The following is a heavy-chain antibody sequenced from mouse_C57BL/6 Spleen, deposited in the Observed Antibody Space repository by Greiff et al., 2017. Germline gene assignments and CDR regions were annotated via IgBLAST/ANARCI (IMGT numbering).Heavy chain of an antibody. J-gene: IGHJ1*03. Sequence: QVQLQQSGAELVRPGTSVKVSCKASGYAFTNYLIEWVKQRPGQGLEWIGVINPGGGGTNYNEKFKGKATLTADKSSSTAYMQLSRLTYEDSAVYFCARGGLGNYTDWYFDVWGTGTTVTVSS. CDR2: INPGGGGT. V-gene: IGHV1-54*01. CDR1: GYAFTNYL. D-gene: IGHD2-1*01. CDR3: ARGGLGNYTDWYFDV.